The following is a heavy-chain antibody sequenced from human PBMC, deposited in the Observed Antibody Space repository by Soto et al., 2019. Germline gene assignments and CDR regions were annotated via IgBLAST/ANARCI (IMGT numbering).Heavy chain of an antibody. CDR1: GGSFSGYY. V-gene: IGHV4-34*01. CDR3: ARGRLRYFDWLSYDAFDI. J-gene: IGHJ3*02. CDR2: INHSGST. Sequence: PSETLSLTCAVYGGSFSGYYWSWIRQPPGKGLEWIGEINHSGSTNYNPSLKSRVTISVDTSKNQFSLKLSSVTAADTAVYYCARGRLRYFDWLSYDAFDIWGQGTMVTVSS. D-gene: IGHD3-9*01.